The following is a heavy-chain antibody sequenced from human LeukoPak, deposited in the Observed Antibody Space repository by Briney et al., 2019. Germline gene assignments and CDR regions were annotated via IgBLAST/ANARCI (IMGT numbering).Heavy chain of an antibody. V-gene: IGHV1-8*01. D-gene: IGHD2-2*02. Sequence: ASVKVSCKAPGYTFTSYDINWVRQATGQGLEWMGWMNPNSGNTGYAQKFQGRVTMTRNTSISTAYMELSSLRSEDTAVYYCARGRPLTRGYQLLDPHLIANRRGQGTLVTVSS. CDR2: MNPNSGNT. J-gene: IGHJ4*02. CDR3: ARGRPLTRGYQLLDPHLIANR. CDR1: GYTFTSYD.